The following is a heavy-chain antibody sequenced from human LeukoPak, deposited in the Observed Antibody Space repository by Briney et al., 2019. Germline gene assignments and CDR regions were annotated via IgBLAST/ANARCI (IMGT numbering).Heavy chain of an antibody. D-gene: IGHD3-10*01. CDR1: GGSISSSSYY. Sequence: SETLSLTCTVSGGSISSSSYYWGWIRQPPGKGLEWIGSIYYSGSTYYNPSLKSRVTISVDTSKNQFSLKLSSVTAADTAVYYCAREEATMVRGVFSYWGQGTLVTVSS. CDR2: IYYSGST. V-gene: IGHV4-39*01. CDR3: AREEATMVRGVFSY. J-gene: IGHJ4*02.